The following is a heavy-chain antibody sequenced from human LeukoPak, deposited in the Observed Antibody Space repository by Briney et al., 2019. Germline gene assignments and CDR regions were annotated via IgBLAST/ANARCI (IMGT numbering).Heavy chain of an antibody. CDR3: ARDYGGSSPFDY. CDR1: GFTFSSYS. Sequence: GGSLRLSCAASGFTFSSYSMNWVRQAPGKGLEWVSYISSSSRTIYYADSVKGRFTISRDNDKNLLYLQMNSLRAEDTAVYYCARDYGGSSPFDYWGQGTLVTVSS. D-gene: IGHD4-23*01. J-gene: IGHJ4*02. V-gene: IGHV3-48*01. CDR2: ISSSSRTI.